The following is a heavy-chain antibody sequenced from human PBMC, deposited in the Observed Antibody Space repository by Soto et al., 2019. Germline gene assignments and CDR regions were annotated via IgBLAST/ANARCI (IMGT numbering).Heavy chain of an antibody. CDR2: IYYSGST. CDR1: GGSISSGDYY. V-gene: IGHV4-30-4*01. D-gene: IGHD1-1*01. CDR3: ARGGNEGLDY. J-gene: IGHJ4*02. Sequence: SETLSLTCTVSGGSISSGDYYWSWIRQPPGKGLEWIGYIYYSGSTYYNPSLKSRVTISVDTSKNQFSLKLSSVTAAATAVYYCARGGNEGLDYWGQGTLVTVSS.